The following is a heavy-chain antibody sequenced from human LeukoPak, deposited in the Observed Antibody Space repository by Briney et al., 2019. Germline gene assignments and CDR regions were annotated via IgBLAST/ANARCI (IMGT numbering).Heavy chain of an antibody. Sequence: SETLSLTCTVSGGSISSDNYYWGWIRQPPGKGLEWIGSIYYSGTTYYNPSLKSRVTISVDTSKNQFSLKLSSVTAADTAVYYCARPLPGGTGFPNWWRPYWFDPWGQGTLVTVSS. V-gene: IGHV4-39*01. CDR1: GGSISSDNYY. CDR2: IYYSGTT. J-gene: IGHJ5*02. D-gene: IGHD2-8*02. CDR3: ARPLPGGTGFPNWWRPYWFDP.